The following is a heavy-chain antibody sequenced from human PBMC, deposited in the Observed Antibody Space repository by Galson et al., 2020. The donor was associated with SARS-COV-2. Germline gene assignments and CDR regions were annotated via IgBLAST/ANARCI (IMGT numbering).Heavy chain of an antibody. CDR3: AKAAPVTMVRGVIIRVAFFDY. V-gene: IGHV3-23*01. CDR1: GFTFSSYA. Sequence: GGSLRLSCAASGFTFSSYAMSWVRQASGKGLEWVSAISGSGGSTYYADSVKGRFTISRDNSKNTLYLQMNSLRAEDTAVYYCAKAAPVTMVRGVIIRVAFFDYWGQGTLVTVSS. J-gene: IGHJ4*02. CDR2: ISGSGGST. D-gene: IGHD3-10*01.